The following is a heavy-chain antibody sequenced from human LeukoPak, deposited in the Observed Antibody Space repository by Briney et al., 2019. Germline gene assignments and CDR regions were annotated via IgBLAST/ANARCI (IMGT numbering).Heavy chain of an antibody. D-gene: IGHD3-16*02. Sequence: PGGSLRLSCAASGFTFSNYAMSWVRQAPGKGLEWVANIKQDGSEKYYVDSVKGRFTISRDNAKNSLYLQMISLRAEDTAVYYCARVGGRYSPLGYWGQGTLVTVSS. V-gene: IGHV3-7*01. CDR3: ARVGGRYSPLGY. CDR1: GFTFSNYA. CDR2: IKQDGSEK. J-gene: IGHJ4*02.